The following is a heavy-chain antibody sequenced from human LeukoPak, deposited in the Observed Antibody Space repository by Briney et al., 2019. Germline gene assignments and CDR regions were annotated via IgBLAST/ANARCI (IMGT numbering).Heavy chain of an antibody. V-gene: IGHV4-59*01. J-gene: IGHJ4*02. CDR1: GGSISGYY. Sequence: KPSETLSLTCTVSGGSISGYYWTWIRQPPGKGLEWIGFIYYRGSTNYNPSLKSRVTISLDTSRNQFSLKLSSVTAADTAVYYCARASHGSNSEFDYWGLGTLVTVPS. CDR2: IYYRGST. D-gene: IGHD4-23*01. CDR3: ARASHGSNSEFDY.